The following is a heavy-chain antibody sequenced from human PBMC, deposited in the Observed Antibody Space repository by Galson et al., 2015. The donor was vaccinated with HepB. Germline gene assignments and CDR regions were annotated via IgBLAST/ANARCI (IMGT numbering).Heavy chain of an antibody. Sequence: SLRLSCAASGFTFSSYSMNWVRQAPGKGLEWVSSISSSSSYIYYADSVKGRFTISRDNAKNSLYLQMNSLRAEDTAVYYCARASYYDFSPHLYYYYGMDVWGQGTTVTVSS. D-gene: IGHD3-3*01. J-gene: IGHJ6*02. CDR3: ARASYYDFSPHLYYYYGMDV. CDR2: ISSSSSYI. V-gene: IGHV3-21*01. CDR1: GFTFSSYS.